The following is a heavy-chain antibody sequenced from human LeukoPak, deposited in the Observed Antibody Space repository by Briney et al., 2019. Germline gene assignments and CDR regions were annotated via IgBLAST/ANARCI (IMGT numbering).Heavy chain of an antibody. Sequence: GASVKVSCKASGYTFTGYYMHWVRQASGQGLEWMGWINSNSGDTNYAQKFQGRVTMTRDTSISTAYMELSRLRSDDTAVYYCAREPHYDLLTGYALGYLDLWGRGTLLTVSS. J-gene: IGHJ2*01. CDR1: GYTFTGYY. V-gene: IGHV1-2*02. CDR2: INSNSGDT. D-gene: IGHD3-9*01. CDR3: AREPHYDLLTGYALGYLDL.